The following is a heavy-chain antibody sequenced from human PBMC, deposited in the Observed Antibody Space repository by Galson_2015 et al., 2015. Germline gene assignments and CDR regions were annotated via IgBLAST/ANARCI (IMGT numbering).Heavy chain of an antibody. Sequence: SLRLSCAVSGFLFSNYRMNWVRQAPGKGLEWVSCISSSSAYKYYADSVKGRFTISRDNPEKSVYLQMISLRAEDTGVYYCAREDFWSGYSYLDYWGQGILVTVSS. CDR1: GFLFSNYR. V-gene: IGHV3-21*01. CDR3: AREDFWSGYSYLDY. J-gene: IGHJ4*02. D-gene: IGHD3-3*01. CDR2: ISSSSAYK.